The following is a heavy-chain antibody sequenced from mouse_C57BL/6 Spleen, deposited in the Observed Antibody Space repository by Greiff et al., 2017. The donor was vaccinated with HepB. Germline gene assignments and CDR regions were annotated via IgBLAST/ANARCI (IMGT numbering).Heavy chain of an antibody. V-gene: IGHV5-6*01. CDR3: ARQPYYGSSYGYFDV. D-gene: IGHD1-1*01. CDR2: ISSGGSYT. Sequence: EVQVVESGGDLVKPGGSLKLSCAASGFTFSSYGMSWVRQTPDKRLEWVATISSGGSYTYYPDSVKGRFTISRDNAKNTLYLQMSSLKSEDTAMYYCARQPYYGSSYGYFDVWGTGTTVTVSS. J-gene: IGHJ1*03. CDR1: GFTFSSYG.